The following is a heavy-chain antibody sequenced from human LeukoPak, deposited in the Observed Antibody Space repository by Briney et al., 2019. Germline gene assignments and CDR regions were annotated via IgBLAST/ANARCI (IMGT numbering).Heavy chain of an antibody. D-gene: IGHD6-13*01. CDR2: ISAYNGNT. V-gene: IGHV1-18*01. CDR3: ARDGDLAAAGKIFDY. J-gene: IGHJ4*02. Sequence: GASVKVSCKASGYTFTSYGINWVRQAPGQGLEWMGWISAYNGNTNYAQKLQGRVTMTTDTSTSTAYMELRSLRSDDTAVYYCARDGDLAAAGKIFDYWGQGTLVTVSS. CDR1: GYTFTSYG.